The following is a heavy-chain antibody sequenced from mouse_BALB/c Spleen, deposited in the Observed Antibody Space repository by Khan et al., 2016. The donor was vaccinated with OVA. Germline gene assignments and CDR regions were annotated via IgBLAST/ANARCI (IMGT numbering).Heavy chain of an antibody. CDR1: GFSLSTSGMG. CDR2: IYWDDDK. J-gene: IGHJ3*01. Sequence: QVTLKESGPGILQSSQTLSLTCSFSGFSLSTSGMGVSWIRQPSGKGLEWLAHIYWDDDKRYNPSLKSRLTISKDTSRNQVFLRITSVDTADTATYYFARNLYVYDPGFAYWGQGTLVTVSS. D-gene: IGHD2-2*01. V-gene: IGHV8-12*01. CDR3: ARNLYVYDPGFAY.